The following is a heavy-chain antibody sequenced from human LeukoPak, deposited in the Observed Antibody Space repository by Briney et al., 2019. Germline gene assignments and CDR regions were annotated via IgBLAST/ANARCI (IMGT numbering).Heavy chain of an antibody. J-gene: IGHJ4*02. V-gene: IGHV3-23*01. CDR1: GFSFSDYA. Sequence: GGSLRLSCAASGFSFSDYAMSWVRQAPGKGPEWVSGISGSGASRYYEDSVKGRFTISRDNAKNTLYLQMNSLSAEDTAVYYCAKVKITMIVVVVTTNDFFDYWGQGTLVTVSS. CDR3: AKVKITMIVVVVTTNDFFDY. CDR2: ISGSGASR. D-gene: IGHD3-22*01.